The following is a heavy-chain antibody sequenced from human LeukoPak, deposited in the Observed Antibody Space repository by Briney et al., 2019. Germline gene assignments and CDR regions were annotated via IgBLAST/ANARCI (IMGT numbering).Heavy chain of an antibody. CDR2: IAYDGSNK. CDR3: ARSSDSGSLQYFQH. Sequence: GGSLRLSCAASGFRFSTYAMHWVRQAPGKGLEWVAIIAYDGSNKNYADSVKGRFTISGDTSKNTVYVQMNSLRAEDTAVYYCARSSDSGSLQYFQHWGQGTLVTVSS. CDR1: GFRFSTYA. D-gene: IGHD6-6*01. J-gene: IGHJ1*01. V-gene: IGHV3-30-3*01.